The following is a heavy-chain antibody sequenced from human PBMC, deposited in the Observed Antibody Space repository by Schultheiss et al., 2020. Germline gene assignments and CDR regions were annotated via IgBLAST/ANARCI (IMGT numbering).Heavy chain of an antibody. CDR1: GGSISSSSYY. V-gene: IGHV4-39*07. D-gene: IGHD6-19*01. CDR2: IYHSGST. CDR3: ARVARSGWYYFDY. Sequence: SQTLSLTCTVSGGSISSSSYYWGWIRQPPGKGLEWIGEIYHSGSTNYNPSLKSRVTISVDKSKNQFSLKLSSVTAADTAVYYCARVARSGWYYFDYWGQGTLVTVSS. J-gene: IGHJ4*02.